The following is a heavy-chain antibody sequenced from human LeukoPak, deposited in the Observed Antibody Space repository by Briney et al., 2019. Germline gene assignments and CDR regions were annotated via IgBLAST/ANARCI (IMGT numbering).Heavy chain of an antibody. V-gene: IGHV4-59*01. J-gene: IGHJ4*02. CDR3: ARKYNGYGGWIDY. CDR2: IYYSGNS. CDR1: NDSINNYY. D-gene: IGHD5-12*01. Sequence: SESLSLTCTVSNDSINNYYWSWIRQPPGKGLEGIGYIYYSGNSNYNPSLKSRVTISLDTSKNQFSLKLSSVTAADTAVYYCARKYNGYGGWIDYWAQGTLVTVSS.